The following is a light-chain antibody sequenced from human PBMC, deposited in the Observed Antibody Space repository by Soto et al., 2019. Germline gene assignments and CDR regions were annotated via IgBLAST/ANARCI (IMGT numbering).Light chain of an antibody. CDR2: GAS. CDR3: QQYGSSFPWT. CDR1: QSVSRSY. Sequence: ENVLTQSPGTLSLSPGERATLSCRASQSVSRSYLAWYQQKPGQAPRLLIYGASSRATGIPDRFSGSGSGTDFTLTISRLETEDFEGYCCQQYGSSFPWTFGQRTKVEIK. J-gene: IGKJ1*01. V-gene: IGKV3-20*01.